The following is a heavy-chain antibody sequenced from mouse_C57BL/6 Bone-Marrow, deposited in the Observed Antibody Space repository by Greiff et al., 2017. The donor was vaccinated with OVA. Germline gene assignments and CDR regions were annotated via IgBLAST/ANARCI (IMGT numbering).Heavy chain of an antibody. V-gene: IGHV5-2*01. D-gene: IGHD1-1*01. CDR2: INSDGGST. CDR3: ERHRDYYGSSYDYAMDY. Sequence: EVQLVESGGGLVQPGESLKLSCESNEYEFPSHDMSWVRKTPEKRLELVAAINSDGGSTYYPDTMERRFIISRDNTKKTLYLQMSSLRSEDTALYYCERHRDYYGSSYDYAMDYWGKGTSVTVSS. J-gene: IGHJ4*01. CDR1: EYEFPSHD.